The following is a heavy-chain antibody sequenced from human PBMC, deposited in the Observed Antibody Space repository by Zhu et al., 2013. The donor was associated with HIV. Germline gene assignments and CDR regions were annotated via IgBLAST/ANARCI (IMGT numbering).Heavy chain of an antibody. Sequence: QVQLQESGPGLVKPSETLSLTCTVSGGSISSSSYYWGWIRQPPGKGLEWIGSIYYSGSTYYNPSLKSRVTISVDTSKNQFSLKLSSVTAADTAVYYCARYYYDSSGYPHWLDYWGQGTLVTVSS. J-gene: IGHJ4*02. CDR3: ARYYYDSSGYPHWLDY. CDR1: GGSISSSSYY. D-gene: IGHD3-22*01. CDR2: IYYSGST. V-gene: IGHV4-39*07.